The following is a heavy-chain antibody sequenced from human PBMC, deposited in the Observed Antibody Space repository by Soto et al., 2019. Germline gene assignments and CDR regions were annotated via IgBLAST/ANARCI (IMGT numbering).Heavy chain of an antibody. V-gene: IGHV4-31*03. Sequence: LSLTCTVSGGSISSGGYYWSWIRQHPGKGLEWIGYIYYSGSTYYNPSLKSRVTISVDTSKNQFSLKLSSVTAADTAVYYCARVGDGYNYYYYGMDVWGQGTTVTVSS. CDR3: ARVGDGYNYYYYGMDV. D-gene: IGHD5-12*01. J-gene: IGHJ6*02. CDR2: IYYSGST. CDR1: GGSISSGGYY.